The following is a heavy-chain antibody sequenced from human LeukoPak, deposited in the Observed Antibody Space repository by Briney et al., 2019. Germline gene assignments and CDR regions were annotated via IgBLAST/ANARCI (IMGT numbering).Heavy chain of an antibody. D-gene: IGHD6-13*01. CDR3: ARVVAAVGSDYFDC. V-gene: IGHV3-15*01. Sequence: GGSLRLSCAASGFTFSNVWMSWFRKAPGKGLEWVGLIKSKTDGGTTDYAAHVKGRLTISRDDSKNTLDLQMSSLKTEDTAVYYCARVVAAVGSDYFDCWGQGTQVTVSS. J-gene: IGHJ4*02. CDR1: GFTFSNVW. CDR2: IKSKTDGGTT.